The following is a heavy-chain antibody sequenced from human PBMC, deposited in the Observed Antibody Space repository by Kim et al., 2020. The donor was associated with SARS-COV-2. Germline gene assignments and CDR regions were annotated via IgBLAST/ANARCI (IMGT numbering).Heavy chain of an antibody. CDR2: IWYDGSNK. J-gene: IGHJ6*02. D-gene: IGHD3-10*01. V-gene: IGHV3-33*06. CDR3: AKELYYYGSGSSEVYYYYGMDV. CDR1: GFTFSSYG. Sequence: GGSLRLSCAASGFTFSSYGMHWVRQAPGKGLEWVAVIWYDGSNKYYADSVKGRFTISRDNSKNTLYLQMNSLRAEDTAVYYCAKELYYYGSGSSEVYYYYGMDVWGQGTKVTVSS.